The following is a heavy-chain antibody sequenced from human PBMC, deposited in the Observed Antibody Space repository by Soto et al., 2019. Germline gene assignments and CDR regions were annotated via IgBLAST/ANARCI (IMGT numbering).Heavy chain of an antibody. D-gene: IGHD3-3*01. V-gene: IGHV3-23*01. J-gene: IGHJ4*02. CDR2: ISGSGGST. CDR3: AKDGVRGLAGRITLFGVVTGLDY. CDR1: GFTFSSYA. Sequence: EVQLLESGGGLVQPGGSLRLSCAASGFTFSSYAMSWVRQAPGKGLEWVSAISGSGGSTYYADSVKGRCTISRDNSKNTLYLQMNSLRAEDTAVYYCAKDGVRGLAGRITLFGVVTGLDYWGQGTLVTVSS.